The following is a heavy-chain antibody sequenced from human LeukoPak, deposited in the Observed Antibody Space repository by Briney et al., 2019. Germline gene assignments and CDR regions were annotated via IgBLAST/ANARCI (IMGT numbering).Heavy chain of an antibody. D-gene: IGHD3-10*01. CDR1: VFTFSTNG. V-gene: IGHV3-30*02. CDR3: ARGGVDYYGSGTYYLMYYFDY. J-gene: IGHJ4*02. CDR2: IRYDGSNK. Sequence: GGSLRLSCAASVFTFSTNGMHWVRQAPGKGLGWVAFIRYDGSNKYYADSVKGRFTISRDDPHNTLYLQMNSLRAEDTAVYFCARGGVDYYGSGTYYLMYYFDYWGQGALVTVSS.